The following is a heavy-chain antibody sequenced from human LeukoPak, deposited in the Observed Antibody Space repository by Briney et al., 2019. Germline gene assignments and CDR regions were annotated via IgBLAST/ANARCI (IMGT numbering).Heavy chain of an antibody. CDR3: ASEYSSGWYRGDYFDY. V-gene: IGHV1-69*04. D-gene: IGHD6-19*01. J-gene: IGHJ4*02. CDR1: GGTFSSYA. Sequence: SVKVSCKASGGTFSSYAISWVRQAPGQGLEWMGRIIPILGIANYAQKFQGRVTITADKSTSTAYMELSSLRDEDTAVYYCASEYSSGWYRGDYFDYWGQGTLVTVSS. CDR2: IIPILGIA.